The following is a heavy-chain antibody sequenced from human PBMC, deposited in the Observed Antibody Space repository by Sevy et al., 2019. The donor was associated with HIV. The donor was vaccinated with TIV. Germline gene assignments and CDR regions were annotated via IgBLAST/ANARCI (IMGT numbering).Heavy chain of an antibody. J-gene: IGHJ4*02. V-gene: IGHV3-33*01. CDR3: ARGGYYYDNAAYYAFDS. CDR2: IWSDGAYQ. Sequence: GGSLRLSCTTSGFTFSAYAMHWVRQAPGKGLEWVAIIWSDGAYQYHGDSVKGRFTISRDNSKNMLYLQMNSLRVEDTAVYYCARGGYYYDNAAYYAFDSWGQGTLVIVSS. D-gene: IGHD3-22*01. CDR1: GFTFSAYA.